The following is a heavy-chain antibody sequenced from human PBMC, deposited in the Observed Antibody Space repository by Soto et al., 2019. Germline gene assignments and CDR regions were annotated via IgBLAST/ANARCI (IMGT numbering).Heavy chain of an antibody. D-gene: IGHD6-6*01. CDR1: GFTFSSYG. V-gene: IGHV3-33*01. Sequence: PGGSLRLSCAASGFTFSSYGMHRVLQAPGKGLEWVAVIWYDGSNKYYADSVKGRFTISRDNSKNTLYLQMNSLRAEDTAVYYCAREAAARTYYYGMDVWGQGTTVTVSS. J-gene: IGHJ6*02. CDR2: IWYDGSNK. CDR3: AREAAARTYYYGMDV.